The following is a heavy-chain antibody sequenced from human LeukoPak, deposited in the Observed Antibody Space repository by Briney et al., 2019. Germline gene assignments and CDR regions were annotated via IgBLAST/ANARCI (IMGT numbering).Heavy chain of an antibody. CDR3: ARHDELRYFGGY. V-gene: IGHV4-30-2*01. J-gene: IGHJ4*02. CDR1: GGSISSGGYY. Sequence: SETLSLTCTVSGGSISSGGYYWSWIRQPPGKGLEWIGYIYHSGSTYYNPSLKSRVTISVDRSKNQFSLKLSSVTAADTAVYYCARHDELRYFGGYWGQGTLVTVSS. CDR2: IYHSGST. D-gene: IGHD3-9*01.